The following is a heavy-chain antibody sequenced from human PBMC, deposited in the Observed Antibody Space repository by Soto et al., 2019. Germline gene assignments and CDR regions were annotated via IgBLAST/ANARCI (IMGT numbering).Heavy chain of an antibody. V-gene: IGHV3-23*01. Sequence: FSSYAMSWVRQAPGKGLEWVSAISGSGGSTYYADSVKGRFTISRDNSKNTLYLQMNSPRAEDTAVYYCAKKRSRFGELLAPWDYWGQGTLVTVSS. J-gene: IGHJ4*02. CDR1: FSSYA. D-gene: IGHD3-10*01. CDR3: AKKRSRFGELLAPWDY. CDR2: ISGSGGST.